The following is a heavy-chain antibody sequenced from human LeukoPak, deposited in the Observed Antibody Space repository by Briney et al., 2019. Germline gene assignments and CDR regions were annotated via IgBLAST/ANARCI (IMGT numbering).Heavy chain of an antibody. D-gene: IGHD3-22*01. J-gene: IGHJ4*02. V-gene: IGHV3-48*04. Sequence: GGSLRLSCAASGFTVSSNYMSWVRQAPGKGLEWVSYISSSSSTIYYADSVKGRFTISRDNAKNSLYLQMNSLRAEDTAVYYCARVHSSSGLDYWGQGTLVTVSS. CDR3: ARVHSSSGLDY. CDR2: ISSSSSTI. CDR1: GFTVSSNY.